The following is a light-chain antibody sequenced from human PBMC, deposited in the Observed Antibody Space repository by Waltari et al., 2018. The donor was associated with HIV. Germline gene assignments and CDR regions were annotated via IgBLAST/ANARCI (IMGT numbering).Light chain of an antibody. CDR3: CSYAGSSPLWV. CDR2: EVS. J-gene: IGLJ3*02. V-gene: IGLV2-23*02. CDR1: SSDVGNYNL. Sequence: QSLLTQPPSASGTPGQRVTISCSGTSSDVGNYNLVSWYQQHPGKVPKLIIFEVSERPSGVSDRFSGSKSVNTASLTISGLQAEDEADYYCCSYAGSSPLWVFGGGTKLTVL.